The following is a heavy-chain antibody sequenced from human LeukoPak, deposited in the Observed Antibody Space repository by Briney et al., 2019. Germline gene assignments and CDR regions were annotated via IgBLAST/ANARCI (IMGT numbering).Heavy chain of an antibody. CDR3: ARGTRAANGCWFDP. CDR2: INPNSGGT. Sequence: GASVKVSCKASGYTFTGYYMHWVRQAPGQGLEWMGRINPNSGGTNYAQKFQGRVTMTRDTSISTAYMELSRLRSDDTAVYHCARGTRAANGCWFDPWGQGTLVTVSS. J-gene: IGHJ5*02. D-gene: IGHD2-15*01. V-gene: IGHV1-2*06. CDR1: GYTFTGYY.